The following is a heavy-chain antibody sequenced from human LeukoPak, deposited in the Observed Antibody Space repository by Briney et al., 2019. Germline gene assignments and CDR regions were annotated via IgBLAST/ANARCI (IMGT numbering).Heavy chain of an antibody. Sequence: SETLSLTCTVSGGSISSYYWSWIRQPPGKGLEWIGYIYYSGSTYYNPSLKSRVTISVDTSKNQFSLKLSSVTAADTAVYYCARLDGSGSYYSHYYMDVWGKGTTVTISS. V-gene: IGHV4-59*04. J-gene: IGHJ6*03. CDR2: IYYSGST. CDR1: GGSISSYY. CDR3: ARLDGSGSYYSHYYMDV. D-gene: IGHD3-10*01.